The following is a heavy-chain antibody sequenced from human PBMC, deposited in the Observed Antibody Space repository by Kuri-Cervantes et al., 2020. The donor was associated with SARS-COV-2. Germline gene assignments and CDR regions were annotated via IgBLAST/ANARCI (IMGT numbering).Heavy chain of an antibody. CDR2: IIPIFGTA. Sequence: SVKVSCKASGGTFSSYAISWVRQAPGQGLEWMGGIIPIFGTANYAQKFQGRVTITADKSTSTAYMELSSLRSEDTAVYYCARDAIRDGYNEGYWGQGTLVTVPQ. CDR3: ARDAIRDGYNEGY. V-gene: IGHV1-69*06. J-gene: IGHJ4*02. D-gene: IGHD5-24*01. CDR1: GGTFSSYA.